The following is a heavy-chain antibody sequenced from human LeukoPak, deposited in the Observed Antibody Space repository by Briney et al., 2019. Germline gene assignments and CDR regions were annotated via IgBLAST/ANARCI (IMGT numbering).Heavy chain of an antibody. CDR1: GFTFSSYG. V-gene: IGHV3-30*02. J-gene: IGHJ4*02. D-gene: IGHD1-26*01. Sequence: GGSLRLSCAASGFTFSSYGMHWVRQAPGKGLEWVAFIRYDGSNKYYADSVKGRFTISRDNSKNTLYLQMNSLRAEDTAVYYCARAPSKRGGSYYNFNLLYYFDYWGQGTLVTVSS. CDR2: IRYDGSNK. CDR3: ARAPSKRGGSYYNFNLLYYFDY.